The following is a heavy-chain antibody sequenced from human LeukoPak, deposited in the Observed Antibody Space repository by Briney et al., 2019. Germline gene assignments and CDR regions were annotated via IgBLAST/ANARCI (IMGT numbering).Heavy chain of an antibody. V-gene: IGHV4-34*01. CDR3: ARGVIKYNSSYGY. Sequence: PSETLSLTCAVYGGSFSGYYWSWIRQPPGKGLEWIGEINHSGSTNYNPSLKSRVTISVDTSKNQFSLKLSSVTAADTAVYYCARGVIKYNSSYGYWGQGTLVTVSS. CDR2: INHSGST. D-gene: IGHD6-6*01. CDR1: GGSFSGYY. J-gene: IGHJ4*02.